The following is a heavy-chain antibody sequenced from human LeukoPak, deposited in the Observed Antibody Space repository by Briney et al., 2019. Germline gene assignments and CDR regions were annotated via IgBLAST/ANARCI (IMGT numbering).Heavy chain of an antibody. V-gene: IGHV3-30-3*01. J-gene: IGHJ4*02. D-gene: IGHD2-2*01. CDR2: ISYDGSNK. Sequence: GGSLRLSCAASGFTFSSYAMHWVRQAPGKGLEWVAVISYDGSNKYYADSVKGRFTISRDNSKNTLYLQMNSLRAEDTAVYYCARDPPAKWPAVSSYYFDYWGQGTLVTVSS. CDR3: ARDPPAKWPAVSSYYFDY. CDR1: GFTFSSYA.